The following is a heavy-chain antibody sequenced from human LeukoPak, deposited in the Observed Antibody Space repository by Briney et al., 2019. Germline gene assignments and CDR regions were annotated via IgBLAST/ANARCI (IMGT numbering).Heavy chain of an antibody. J-gene: IGHJ5*02. CDR2: IYYSGST. Sequence: PSETLSLTCTVSGGSISSYYWSWIRQPPGKGLEWIGYIYYSGSTNYNPSLKSRVTISVDTSKNQFSLKLSSVTAADTAVYYCARERSITGTTGWFDPWGQGTLVTVSS. CDR3: ARERSITGTTGWFDP. CDR1: GGSISSYY. D-gene: IGHD1-20*01. V-gene: IGHV4-59*01.